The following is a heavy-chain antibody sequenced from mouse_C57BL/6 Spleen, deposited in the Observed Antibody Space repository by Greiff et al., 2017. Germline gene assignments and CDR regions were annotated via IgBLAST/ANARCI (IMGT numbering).Heavy chain of an antibody. Sequence: EVQRVESEGGLVQPGSSMKLSCTASGFTFSDYYMAWVRQVPEKGLEWVANINYDGSSTYYLDSLKSRFIISRDNAKNILYLQMSSMKSEDTATYYCARDDYEGIDYWGQGTTLTVSS. CDR2: INYDGSST. J-gene: IGHJ2*01. CDR3: ARDDYEGIDY. V-gene: IGHV5-16*01. D-gene: IGHD2-4*01. CDR1: GFTFSDYY.